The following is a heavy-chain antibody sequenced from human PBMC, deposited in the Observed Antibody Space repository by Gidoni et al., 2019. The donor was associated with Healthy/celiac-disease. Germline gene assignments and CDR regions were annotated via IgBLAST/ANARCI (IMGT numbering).Heavy chain of an antibody. CDR3: ARADYYDSSGYPNYYYYGMDV. CDR1: GGSISSGGYY. V-gene: IGHV4-31*03. J-gene: IGHJ6*02. D-gene: IGHD3-22*01. Sequence: QVQLQESGPGLVKPSQTLSLTCTVSGGSISSGGYYWSWFRQHPGKGLEWIGYIYYSGSTYYNPSLKSRVTISVDTSKNQFSLKLSSVTAADTAVYYCARADYYDSSGYPNYYYYGMDVWGQGTTVTVSS. CDR2: IYYSGST.